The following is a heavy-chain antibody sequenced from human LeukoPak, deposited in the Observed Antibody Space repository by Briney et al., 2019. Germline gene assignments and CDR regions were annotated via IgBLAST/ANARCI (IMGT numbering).Heavy chain of an antibody. J-gene: IGHJ4*02. CDR2: IYYSGST. Sequence: SETLSLTCTVSGGSISSYYWSWIRQPPGKGLEWIGYIYYSGSTNYNPSLKSRVTISLDTSKNQFSLKLSPVTAADTAVYYCARDLWIQLDYWGQGTLVTVSS. V-gene: IGHV4-59*01. CDR3: ARDLWIQLDY. D-gene: IGHD5-18*01. CDR1: GGSISSYY.